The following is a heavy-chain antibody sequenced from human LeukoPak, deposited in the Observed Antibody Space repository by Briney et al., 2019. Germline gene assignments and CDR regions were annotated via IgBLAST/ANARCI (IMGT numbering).Heavy chain of an antibody. V-gene: IGHV3-30*02. CDR1: GFTFSSYG. CDR3: AKGLRKLIVGSTEYYFDY. J-gene: IGHJ4*02. Sequence: GGSLRLSCGAPGFTFSSYGMHWVRQAPGKGLEWVAFIRNDGRNKYYADSVKGRVTISRDNSNNTLYLKMNSLRAEDTAVYYCAKGLRKLIVGSTEYYFDYWGQGTLVTVSS. D-gene: IGHD1-26*01. CDR2: IRNDGRNK.